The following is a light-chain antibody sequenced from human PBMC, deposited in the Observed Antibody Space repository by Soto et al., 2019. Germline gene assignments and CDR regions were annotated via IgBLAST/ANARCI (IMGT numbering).Light chain of an antibody. CDR2: DAS. V-gene: IGKV1-13*02. J-gene: IGKJ5*01. Sequence: AIQLTQSPSSLSASVGDRVTITCRASQGISSALAWYQQKPGKAPKLLIYDASSLESGVPSRFSGSGSGTDFTLTISSLQPEDFETYYCQQFNSYPLITFGQGTRLEIK. CDR3: QQFNSYPLIT. CDR1: QGISSA.